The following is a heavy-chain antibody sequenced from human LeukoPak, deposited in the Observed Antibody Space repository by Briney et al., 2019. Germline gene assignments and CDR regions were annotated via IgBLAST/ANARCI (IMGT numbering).Heavy chain of an antibody. CDR3: ARHWDVAAAGTYYYYGMDV. V-gene: IGHV5-51*01. CDR2: IYPGDSDT. J-gene: IGHJ6*02. D-gene: IGHD6-13*01. CDR1: GYSFTSYW. Sequence: PGESLKISCKGSGYSFTSYWIGWVRQMPGKGLEWMGIIYPGDSDTRYSPSFQGQVTISADKSISTAYLQWSSLKASDTAMYYCARHWDVAAAGTYYYYGMDVWGQGTTVTVSS.